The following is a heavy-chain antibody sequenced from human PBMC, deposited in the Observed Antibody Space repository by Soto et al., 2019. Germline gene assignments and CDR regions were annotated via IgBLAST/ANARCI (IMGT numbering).Heavy chain of an antibody. D-gene: IGHD3-16*01. V-gene: IGHV4-30-4*01. CDR3: ARATPTLYDFRVKNAFDI. Sequence: SETLSLTCTVSGGSISSGDYYWSWIRQPPGKGLEWIGYIYYSGSTYYNPSLKSRVTISVDTSKNQFSLKLSSVTAADTAVYYCARATPTLYDFRVKNAFDIWGQGTMVTVS. J-gene: IGHJ3*02. CDR1: GGSISSGDYY. CDR2: IYYSGST.